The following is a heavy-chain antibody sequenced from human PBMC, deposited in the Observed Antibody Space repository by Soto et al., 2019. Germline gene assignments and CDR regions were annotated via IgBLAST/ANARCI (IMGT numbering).Heavy chain of an antibody. CDR2: IRSKAYGGTT. J-gene: IGHJ6*03. D-gene: IGHD2-15*01. CDR1: GFTFGDYA. V-gene: IGHV3-49*03. Sequence: GGSLRLSCTASGFTFGDYAMSWFRQAPGKGLEWVGFIRSKAYGGTTEYAASVKGRFTIPRDDSKSIAYLQMNSLKTEDTAVYYCTRDKCSGGSCVYYYYYYMDVWGKGTTVTVSS. CDR3: TRDKCSGGSCVYYYYYYMDV.